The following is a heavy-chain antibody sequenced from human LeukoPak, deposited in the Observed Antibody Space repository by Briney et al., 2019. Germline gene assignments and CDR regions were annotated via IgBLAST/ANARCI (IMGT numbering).Heavy chain of an antibody. D-gene: IGHD2-2*01. Sequence: GGSLRLSCAASGFTFSNAWMSWVAQAPGKGLEWVSYISSSGRTIFYADSVKGRFTISRDNAKNSLYLQMNSLRAEDTAVYHCARGDEYCSSTSCYAGPSYGLDVWGQGTTVTVSS. J-gene: IGHJ6*02. CDR1: GFTFSNAW. CDR3: ARGDEYCSSTSCYAGPSYGLDV. V-gene: IGHV3-11*04. CDR2: ISSSGRTI.